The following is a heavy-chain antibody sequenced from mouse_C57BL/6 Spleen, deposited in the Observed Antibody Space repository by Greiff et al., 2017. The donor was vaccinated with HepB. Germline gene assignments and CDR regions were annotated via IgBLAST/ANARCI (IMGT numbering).Heavy chain of an antibody. V-gene: IGHV1-82*01. CDR3: ARLGPPFDY. CDR2: IYPGDGDT. CDR1: GYAFSSSW. D-gene: IGHD4-1*01. J-gene: IGHJ2*01. Sequence: QVQLQQSGPELVKPGASVKISCKASGYAFSSSWMNWVKQRPGKGLEWIGRIYPGDGDTNYNGKFKGKATLTADKSSSTAYMQLSSLTSEDSAVYFCARLGPPFDYWGQGTTLTVSS.